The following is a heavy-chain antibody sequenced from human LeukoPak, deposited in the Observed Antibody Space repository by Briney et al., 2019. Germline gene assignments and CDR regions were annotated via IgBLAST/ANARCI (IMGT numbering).Heavy chain of an antibody. CDR2: IYYSGST. Sequence: KPSETLSLTCTVSGGSISSYYWSWIRQPPGKGLEWIGYIYYSGSTNYNPSLKSRVTISVDTSKNQFSLKLSSVTAADTAVYYCARATMDYDFWSGYFPYGMDVWGQGTTVTVSS. D-gene: IGHD3-3*01. V-gene: IGHV4-59*01. J-gene: IGHJ6*02. CDR1: GGSISSYY. CDR3: ARATMDYDFWSGYFPYGMDV.